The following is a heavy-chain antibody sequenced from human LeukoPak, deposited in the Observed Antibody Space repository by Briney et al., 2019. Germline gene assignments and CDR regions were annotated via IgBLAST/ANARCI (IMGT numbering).Heavy chain of an antibody. CDR2: INSDGSST. CDR3: ARDGFSGSDDY. V-gene: IGHV3-74*01. CDR1: GFTFSSNW. J-gene: IGHJ4*02. D-gene: IGHD3-10*01. Sequence: PGGSLRLSCATSGFTFSSNWMHWVRQTPGKGLVWVSRINSDGSSTSYADSVKGRFTISRDNAKDTLYLQMNSLRAEDTAVYYCARDGFSGSDDYWGQGTLVTVSS.